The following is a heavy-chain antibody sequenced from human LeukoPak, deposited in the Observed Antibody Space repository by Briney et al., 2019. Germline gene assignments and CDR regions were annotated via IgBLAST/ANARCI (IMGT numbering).Heavy chain of an antibody. Sequence: SETLSLTCTVSGGSISSGDYYWCWIRQPPGKGLEWIGYIYYSGSTYYNPSLKSRVTISVDTSKNQFSLKLSSVTAADTAVYYCAREEREAAGTDYWGQGTLVTVSS. J-gene: IGHJ4*02. CDR1: GGSISSGDYY. CDR3: AREEREAAGTDY. CDR2: IYYSGST. V-gene: IGHV4-30-4*01. D-gene: IGHD6-13*01.